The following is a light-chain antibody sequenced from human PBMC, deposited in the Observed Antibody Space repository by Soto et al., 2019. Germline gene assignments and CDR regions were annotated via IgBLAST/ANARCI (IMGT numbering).Light chain of an antibody. CDR1: QSISSW. V-gene: IGKV1-5*03. J-gene: IGKJ2*01. CDR3: QQYNSYSRIT. CDR2: KAS. Sequence: DIQMTQSPSTLSASVGDRVTITCRASQSISSWLAWYQQKRGKAPKLLIYKASSLESGGPSRFSGSGSGTESTLTISSLQPDDFASYYCQQYNSYSRITFGQGTKLEIK.